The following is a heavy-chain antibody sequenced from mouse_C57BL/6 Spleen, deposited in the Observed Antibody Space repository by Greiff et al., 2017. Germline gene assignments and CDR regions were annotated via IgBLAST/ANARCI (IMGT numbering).Heavy chain of an antibody. CDR3: ARGFYYDYPYYAMDY. CDR2: INPSTGGT. Sequence: EVQLQQSGPELVKPGASVKISCKASGYSFTGYYMHWVKQSSEKSLEWIGEINPSTGGTSYNQKFKGKATLTVDKSSSTAYMQLKSLTSEDSAVYYCARGFYYDYPYYAMDYWGQGTSVTVSS. V-gene: IGHV1-43*01. J-gene: IGHJ4*01. CDR1: GYSFTGYY. D-gene: IGHD2-4*01.